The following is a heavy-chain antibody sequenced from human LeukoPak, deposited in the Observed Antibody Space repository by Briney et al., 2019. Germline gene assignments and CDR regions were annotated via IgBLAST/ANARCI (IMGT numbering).Heavy chain of an antibody. Sequence: GASVKVSCKASGGTFSSYAISWVRQAPGQGLEWMGRIIPILGIANYAQKFQGRVTITADKSTSTAYMELSSLRSEDTAVYYCARGRLYYDSSGYVFDSWGQGTLVTVSS. J-gene: IGHJ5*01. D-gene: IGHD3-22*01. CDR3: ARGRLYYDSSGYVFDS. V-gene: IGHV1-69*04. CDR1: GGTFSSYA. CDR2: IIPILGIA.